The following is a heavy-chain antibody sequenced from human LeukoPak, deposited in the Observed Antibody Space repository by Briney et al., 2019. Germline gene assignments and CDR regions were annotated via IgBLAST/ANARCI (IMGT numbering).Heavy chain of an antibody. D-gene: IGHD2-21*02. CDR3: ARGGSRVVTYGNFDY. J-gene: IGHJ4*02. Sequence: SETLSLTCAVYGGSFSGYYWSWIRQPPGKGLEWIGEINHSGSTNYNPSLKSRVTISVDTSKNQFSLKLSSVAAADTAVYYCARGGSRVVTYGNFDYWGQGTLVTVSS. CDR2: INHSGST. V-gene: IGHV4-34*01. CDR1: GGSFSGYY.